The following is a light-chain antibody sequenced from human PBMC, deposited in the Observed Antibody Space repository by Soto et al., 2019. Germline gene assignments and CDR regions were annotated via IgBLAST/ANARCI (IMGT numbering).Light chain of an antibody. Sequence: EIVLTQSPGTLSLSPGDTATLSCRASHSVTSRYLAWYQQKPGQSPRLLIYAATSLATGIPDRFSGVGSGTEFTLPISRLEPEDFAVYYCQQYGGSPWTFGQGTKGEIK. CDR3: QQYGGSPWT. CDR2: AAT. J-gene: IGKJ1*01. CDR1: HSVTSRY. V-gene: IGKV3-20*01.